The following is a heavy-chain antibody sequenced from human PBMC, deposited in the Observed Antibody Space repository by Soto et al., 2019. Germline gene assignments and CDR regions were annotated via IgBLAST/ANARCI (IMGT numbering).Heavy chain of an antibody. CDR2: MNPNSGNT. V-gene: IGHV1-8*01. J-gene: IGHJ4*02. D-gene: IGHD6-13*01. Sequence: QVQLVQSGAEVKKPGASEKVSCKASGYIFTSYDINWVRQATGQGLEWMGWMNPNSGNTGYAQKFQGRVTMTRNTSISTAYMELSSLRSEDTAVYYCAREHSSSWRFDYWGQGTLVTVSS. CDR3: AREHSSSWRFDY. CDR1: GYIFTSYD.